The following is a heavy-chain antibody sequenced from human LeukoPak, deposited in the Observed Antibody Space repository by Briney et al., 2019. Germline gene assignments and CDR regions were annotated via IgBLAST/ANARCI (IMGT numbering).Heavy chain of an antibody. V-gene: IGHV4-34*01. CDR3: ARVATETVDIVATIGS. CDR1: GGSFSGYY. D-gene: IGHD5-12*01. CDR2: INHSGST. Sequence: PSETLSLTCAVYGGSFSGYYWSWIRQPPGKGLEWIGEINHSGSTNYNPSLKSRVTISVDTSKNQFSLKLSSVTAADTAVYYCARVATETVDIVATIGSWGQGTLVTVSS. J-gene: IGHJ4*02.